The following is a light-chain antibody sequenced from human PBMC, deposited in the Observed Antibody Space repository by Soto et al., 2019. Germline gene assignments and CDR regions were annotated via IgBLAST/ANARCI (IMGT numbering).Light chain of an antibody. CDR3: QPYTNLLPIT. Sequence: SKTSLXVXPGEXVILXXXXSQSVSSNLAWYQQKPDQSPKLLIYVASTRTTGIPAKFSRRRSGPEFTLTISSLQAEDFAVYYCQPYTNLLPITFGQ. CDR1: QSVSSN. CDR2: VAS. V-gene: IGKV3-15*01. J-gene: IGKJ5*01.